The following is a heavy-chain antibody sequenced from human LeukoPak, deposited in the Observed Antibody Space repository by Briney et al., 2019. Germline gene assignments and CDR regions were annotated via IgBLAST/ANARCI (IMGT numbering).Heavy chain of an antibody. CDR3: ARDLNDDSDGYYSGY. Sequence: PGGSLRLSCAASGFTVSTNYMNWVRQAPGKGLEWVSVIYSGGSTYYADSVKGRFTISRDNSKNTLYLQMNNLRAEDTAVYYCARDLNDDSDGYYSGYWGQGTLVTVSS. D-gene: IGHD3-22*01. J-gene: IGHJ4*02. CDR2: IYSGGST. CDR1: GFTVSTNY. V-gene: IGHV3-53*01.